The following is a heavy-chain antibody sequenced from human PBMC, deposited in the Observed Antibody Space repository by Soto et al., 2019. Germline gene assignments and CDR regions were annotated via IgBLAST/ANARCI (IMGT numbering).Heavy chain of an antibody. CDR1: GGSISSSNW. J-gene: IGHJ6*02. V-gene: IGHV4-4*02. Sequence: SETLSLTCVVSGGSISSSNWWSWVRQPPGKGLEWIGEIYHSGSTNYNPSLKSRVTISVDKSKNQFSLKLSSVTAADTAVYYCASVRGGYYYAMDVWGQGTTVTVSS. CDR3: ASVRGGYYYAMDV. D-gene: IGHD3-10*02. CDR2: IYHSGST.